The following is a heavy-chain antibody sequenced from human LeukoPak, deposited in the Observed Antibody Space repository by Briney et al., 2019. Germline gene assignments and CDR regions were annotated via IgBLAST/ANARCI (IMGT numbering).Heavy chain of an antibody. J-gene: IGHJ6*03. D-gene: IGHD3-3*01. CDR1: GGTFSSYA. V-gene: IGHV1-69*13. CDR2: IIPIFGTA. CDR3: ARWSGYSAYYYYMDV. Sequence: GASVKVSCKASGGTFSSYAISWVRQAPGQGLEWTGGIIPIFGTANYAQKFQGRVTITADESTSTAYMELSSLRSEDTAVYYCARWSGYSAYYYYMDVWGKGTTVTVSS.